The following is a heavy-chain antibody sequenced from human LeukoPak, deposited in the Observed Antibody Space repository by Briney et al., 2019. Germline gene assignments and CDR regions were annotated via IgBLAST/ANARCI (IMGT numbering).Heavy chain of an antibody. CDR3: ARDSPTDY. CDR1: GFTFSSYG. CDR2: IKQDGSEK. J-gene: IGHJ4*02. Sequence: GGSLRLSCAASGFTFSSYGMSWVRQAPGKGLEWVANIKQDGSEKYYVDSVKGRFTISRDNAKNSLYLQMNSLRAEDTAVYYCARDSPTDYWGQGTLVTVSS. V-gene: IGHV3-7*01.